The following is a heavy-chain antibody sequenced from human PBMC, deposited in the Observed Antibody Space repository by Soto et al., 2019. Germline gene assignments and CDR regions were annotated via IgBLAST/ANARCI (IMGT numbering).Heavy chain of an antibody. CDR2: IYSGGST. CDR1: GFTVSSNY. V-gene: IGHV3-53*04. D-gene: IGHD3-3*01. J-gene: IGHJ6*03. CDR3: ARAPSTIFGVVIPDYYYYYMDV. Sequence: GGSLRLSCAASGFTVSSNYMSWVRQAPGKGLEWVSVIYSGGSTYYADSVKGRLTISRHNSKNTQYLQMNSLRAEDTAVYYCARAPSTIFGVVIPDYYYYYMDVWGKGTTVTVSS.